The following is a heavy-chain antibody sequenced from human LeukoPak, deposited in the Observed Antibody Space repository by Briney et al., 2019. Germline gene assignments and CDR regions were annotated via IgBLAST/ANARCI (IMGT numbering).Heavy chain of an antibody. Sequence: SETLSLTCTVSGGSISGFHWSWIRQPPGKGLDWIGYIYYSGSTNYNPYLTSRVTISLDTSKKQFSLKMSSVTAADTAVYYCARDLSYCSSTSCYGYMDVWGRGTTVTVSS. CDR3: ARDLSYCSSTSCYGYMDV. V-gene: IGHV4-59*01. J-gene: IGHJ6*03. CDR2: IYYSGST. CDR1: GGSISGFH. D-gene: IGHD2-2*01.